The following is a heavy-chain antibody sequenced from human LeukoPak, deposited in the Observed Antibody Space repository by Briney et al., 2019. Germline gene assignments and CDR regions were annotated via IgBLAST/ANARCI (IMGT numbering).Heavy chain of an antibody. V-gene: IGHV3-21*01. Sequence: GSLRLSCAASGFTFSSYSMNWVRQAPGKGLEWVSSISSSSSYIYYADSVKGRFTISRDNAKNSLYLQMNSLRAEDTAVYYCARASYSSGWFNAFDIWGQGTMVTVSS. CDR2: ISSSSSYI. CDR1: GFTFSSYS. CDR3: ARASYSSGWFNAFDI. J-gene: IGHJ3*02. D-gene: IGHD6-19*01.